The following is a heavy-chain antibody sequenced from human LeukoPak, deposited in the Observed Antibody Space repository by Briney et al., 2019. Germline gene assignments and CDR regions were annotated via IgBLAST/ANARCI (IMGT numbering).Heavy chain of an antibody. D-gene: IGHD6-13*01. Sequence: PGGSLRLSCAASGFTFSSYAMSWVRQAPGKGLEWVSAISGSGGSTYYADSVKGRFTISRDNSKNTLYLQMNSLRAEDTAVYYCARGVSSWHHFDYWGQGTLVTVSS. V-gene: IGHV3-23*01. CDR2: ISGSGGST. CDR3: ARGVSSWHHFDY. J-gene: IGHJ4*02. CDR1: GFTFSSYA.